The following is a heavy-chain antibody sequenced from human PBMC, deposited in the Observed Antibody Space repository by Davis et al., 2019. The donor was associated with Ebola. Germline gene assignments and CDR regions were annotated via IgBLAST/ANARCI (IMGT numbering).Heavy chain of an antibody. CDR1: GFTFSSNS. CDR3: ARDYWATEGAFDV. J-gene: IGHJ3*01. D-gene: IGHD2-8*02. Sequence: GSLRLSCAASGFTFSSNSMNWVRQAPGKGLEWIGNVYYSGTTTYNPSLKSPVTISVDTSENQFSLNLISVTAADTAVYYCARDYWATEGAFDVWGQGTLVTVSS. CDR2: VYYSGTT. V-gene: IGHV4-59*01.